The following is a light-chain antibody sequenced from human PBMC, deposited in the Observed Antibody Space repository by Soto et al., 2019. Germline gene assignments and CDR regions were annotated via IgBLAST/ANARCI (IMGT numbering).Light chain of an antibody. J-gene: IGLJ2*01. CDR3: SSYTSSGALVV. CDR2: DVS. CDR1: SSDIGGYKY. Sequence: QSALTQPASVSGSPGQSITISCTGTSSDIGGYKYVSWYQQHPGKAPKLMIYDVSNRPSGVSNRFSGSKSGNTASLTISGLQAEDEADYYCSSYTSSGALVVFGGGTKVT. V-gene: IGLV2-14*01.